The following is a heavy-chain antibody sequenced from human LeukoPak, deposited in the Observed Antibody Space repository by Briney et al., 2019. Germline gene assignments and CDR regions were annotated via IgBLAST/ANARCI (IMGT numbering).Heavy chain of an antibody. D-gene: IGHD7-27*01. CDR1: GDSVSSNSAA. CDR3: SRDLNGAAAY. V-gene: IGHV6-1*01. Sequence: SQTLSLTCDIYGDSVSSNSAAWNWFRQSPSRGLGWLGRTYYRSKWYTEYAVSVKSRITINPDTSKNQFSLQLNSVTPEAAAVYYCSRDLNGAAAYWGQGPPVSVSS. J-gene: IGHJ4*02. CDR2: TYYRSKWYT.